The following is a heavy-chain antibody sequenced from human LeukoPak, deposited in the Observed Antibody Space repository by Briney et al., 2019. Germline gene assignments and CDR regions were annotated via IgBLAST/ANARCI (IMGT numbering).Heavy chain of an antibody. CDR3: ARDNSIFGVVVGLDV. J-gene: IGHJ6*04. D-gene: IGHD3-3*01. Sequence: SETLSLTCAVYGGSFSGYYWSWIRQPPGKGLEWIGEINHDGSTNYNPSLKSRVTISVDTSKNQFSLKLSSVTAADTAVYYCARDNSIFGVVVGLDVWGKGTTVTVSS. CDR2: INHDGST. CDR1: GGSFSGYY. V-gene: IGHV4-34*01.